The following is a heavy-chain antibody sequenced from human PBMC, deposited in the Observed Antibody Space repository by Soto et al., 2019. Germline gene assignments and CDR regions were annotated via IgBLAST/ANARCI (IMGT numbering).Heavy chain of an antibody. Sequence: QITFKESGPTLVKPTQPLTLTCSFSGFSLSSREMAVGWIRQPPGKALEWLALVYWYGDARHSTSLNNRLTITKDTSKTQVVRLMTNVDPVDPGTYYCANFNASLRVPIAAFDFWGQGTTVTVSS. D-gene: IGHD3-10*01. CDR1: GFSLSSREMA. CDR2: VYWYGDA. V-gene: IGHV2-5*01. CDR3: ANFNASLRVPIAAFDF. J-gene: IGHJ3*01.